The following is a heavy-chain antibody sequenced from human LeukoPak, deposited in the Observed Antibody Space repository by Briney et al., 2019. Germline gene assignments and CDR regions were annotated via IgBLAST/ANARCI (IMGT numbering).Heavy chain of an antibody. CDR1: GFTFGSYA. CDR3: AKDSAAFGDYSWYYYYGMDV. D-gene: IGHD4-17*01. J-gene: IGHJ6*04. CDR2: ISGSGGST. Sequence: GGSLRLSCAASGFTFGSYAMSWVRQAPGKGLEWVSAISGSGGSTYYADSVKGRFTISRDNSKNTLYLQMNSLRAEDTAVYYCAKDSAAFGDYSWYYYYGMDVWGKGTTVTVSS. V-gene: IGHV3-23*01.